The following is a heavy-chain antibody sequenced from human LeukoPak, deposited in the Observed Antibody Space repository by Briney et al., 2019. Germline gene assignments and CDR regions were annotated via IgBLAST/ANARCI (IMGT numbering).Heavy chain of an antibody. CDR1: GLTLSTYG. Sequence: GGSLRLSCAATGLTLSTYGIHWVRQAPGKGLEWVAFIRYDGSNKWYGDSVKGRLAISRDNSKNTVYLQMNGLRAEDSAVYYCAKNPLPGSGDYYYMDVWGKGTTVTVSS. D-gene: IGHD3-10*01. CDR3: AKNPLPGSGDYYYMDV. CDR2: IRYDGSNK. J-gene: IGHJ6*03. V-gene: IGHV3-30*02.